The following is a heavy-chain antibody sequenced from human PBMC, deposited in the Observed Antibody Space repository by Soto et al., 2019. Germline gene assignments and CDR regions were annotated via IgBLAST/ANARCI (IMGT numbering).Heavy chain of an antibody. Sequence: GGSLRLSCAASGFTFASYSMSWVRQAPGKGLEWVALISGGGRTTYYEDSVKGRFTISRDNSKSTLYLQMNNLRAEEDTAIYYCAKHLDTGDYRFDYWGQGALVTVSS. CDR2: ISGGGRTT. D-gene: IGHD4-17*01. V-gene: IGHV3-23*01. J-gene: IGHJ4*02. CDR1: GFTFASYS. CDR3: AKHLDTGDYRFDY.